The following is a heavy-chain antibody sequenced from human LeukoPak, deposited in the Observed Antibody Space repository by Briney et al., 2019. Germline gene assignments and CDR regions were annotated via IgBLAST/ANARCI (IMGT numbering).Heavy chain of an antibody. CDR2: INHSGST. Sequence: PSETLSLTCAVYGDSFSGYYWSWVRQPPVKGLEWIGEINHSGSTNYNPSLKSRVTISVDTSKNQFSLKLSSVTAADTAVYYCARPGIGDYYYYMDVGGKENTVTVSS. CDR1: GDSFSGYY. V-gene: IGHV4-34*01. CDR3: ARPGIGDYYYYMDV. J-gene: IGHJ6*03. D-gene: IGHD6-13*01.